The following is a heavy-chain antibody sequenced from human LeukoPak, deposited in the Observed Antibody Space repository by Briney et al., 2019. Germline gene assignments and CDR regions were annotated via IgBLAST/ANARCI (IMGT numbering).Heavy chain of an antibody. D-gene: IGHD3-10*01. Sequence: GGSLRLSCAVSGFTFSSYAMSWVRQASGKGLEWVSGISGSGGTTYYAESVKGRFTISRDNAENSLFLQMNSLRADDTAVYYCATEVWFRADSWGRGTLVTVSS. CDR2: ISGSGGTT. J-gene: IGHJ4*02. CDR3: ATEVWFRADS. CDR1: GFTFSSYA. V-gene: IGHV3-23*01.